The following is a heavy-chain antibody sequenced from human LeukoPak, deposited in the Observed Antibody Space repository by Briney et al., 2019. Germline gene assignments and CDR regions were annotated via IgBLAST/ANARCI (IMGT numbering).Heavy chain of an antibody. CDR1: GYTFTSYY. V-gene: IGHV1-46*01. J-gene: IGHJ6*03. Sequence: ASVKVSCKASGYTFTSYYMHWVRQAPGQGLEWMGIINPSGGSTSYAQKFQGRVTMTRDMSTSTVYMELSSLRSEDTAVYYCARTPPSIAARRLFFYYYMDVWGKGTTVTVSS. CDR2: INPSGGST. CDR3: ARTPPSIAARRLFFYYYMDV. D-gene: IGHD6-6*01.